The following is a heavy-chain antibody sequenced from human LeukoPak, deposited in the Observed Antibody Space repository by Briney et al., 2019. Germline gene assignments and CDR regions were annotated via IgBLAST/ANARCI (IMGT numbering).Heavy chain of an antibody. J-gene: IGHJ4*02. CDR2: VYYNGGT. V-gene: IGHV4-59*01. CDR1: GGSISSYY. Sequence: SETLSLTCTVSGGSISSYYWSWIRQSPGKGLEWIGYVYYNGGTNYNPFLKSRVTISIDTSKNQFSLKLNSVTAADTAVYYCARYSYGFDYWGQGTLVTVSS. CDR3: ARYSYGFDY. D-gene: IGHD5-18*01.